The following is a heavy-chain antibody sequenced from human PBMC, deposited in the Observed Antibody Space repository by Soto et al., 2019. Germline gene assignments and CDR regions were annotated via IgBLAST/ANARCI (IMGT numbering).Heavy chain of an antibody. CDR2: INHSGST. CDR1: GGSFSGYY. D-gene: IGHD3-3*01. Sequence: KASETLSLTCAVYGGSFSGYYWSWIRQPPGKGLEWIGEINHSGSTNYNPSLKSRVTISVDTSKNQFSLKLSSVTAADTAVYYCARGNSVLRFLEWLRQENWFDTWGQGTLVTVSS. CDR3: ARGNSVLRFLEWLRQENWFDT. J-gene: IGHJ5*02. V-gene: IGHV4-34*01.